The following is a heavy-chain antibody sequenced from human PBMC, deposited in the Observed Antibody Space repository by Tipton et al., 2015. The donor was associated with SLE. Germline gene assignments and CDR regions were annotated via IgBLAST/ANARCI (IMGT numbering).Heavy chain of an antibody. V-gene: IGHV3-66*01. Sequence: SLRLSCGASGFTVSSYYMSWVRQAPGKGLEWVSVIYTGGSTYYADSVKGRFTISRDGTENTLYLQMNSLRADDTAVYYCARDGSVLGTYHFDSWGQGTLVTVSS. CDR3: ARDGSVLGTYHFDS. D-gene: IGHD1-1*01. CDR2: IYTGGST. J-gene: IGHJ4*02. CDR1: GFTVSSYY.